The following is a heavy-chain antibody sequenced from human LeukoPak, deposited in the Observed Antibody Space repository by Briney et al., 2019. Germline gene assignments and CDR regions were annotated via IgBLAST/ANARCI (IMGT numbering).Heavy chain of an antibody. J-gene: IGHJ4*02. D-gene: IGHD6-13*01. CDR3: AKQSAGSAAWYSLHYDF. CDR2: VDGGGGGT. CDR1: GFTLSSYA. Sequence: GGSLRLSCAAPGFTLSSYAMTWVRQAPGRGLEWVSSVDGGGGGTYYADSVKGRFTISRDNSKDTLYLQMNGLRAEDTAVYFCAKQSAGSAAWYSLHYDFWGQGTLVTVSS. V-gene: IGHV3-23*01.